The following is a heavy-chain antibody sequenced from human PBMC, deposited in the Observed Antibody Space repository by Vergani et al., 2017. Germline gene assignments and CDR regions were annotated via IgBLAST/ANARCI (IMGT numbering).Heavy chain of an antibody. J-gene: IGHJ3*02. V-gene: IGHV4-34*01. CDR2: INHSGST. D-gene: IGHD3-3*01. Sequence: QVQLQQWGAGLLKPSETLSLTCAVYGGSFSGYYWSWIRQPPGKGLEWIGEINHSGSTNYNPSLKSRVTISVDTSKNQFSLKLSSVTASDTAVYYCARSITIFGVVTERADAFDIWGQGTMVTVSS. CDR1: GGSFSGYY. CDR3: ARSITIFGVVTERADAFDI.